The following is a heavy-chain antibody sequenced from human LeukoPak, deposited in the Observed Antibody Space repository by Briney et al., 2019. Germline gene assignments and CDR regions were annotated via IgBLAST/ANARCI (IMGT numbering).Heavy chain of an antibody. CDR1: GYSFNTYW. Sequence: GESLMISCKGSGYSFNTYWIAWVGQLPGKGLEWMGMIFPGESNIRYSPSLQGQVTISADKSTGTAYLQWTSLKASDSAMYYCARQGTAPFDYWGQGTLVTVSS. CDR3: ARQGTAPFDY. CDR2: IFPGESNI. J-gene: IGHJ4*02. V-gene: IGHV5-51*01. D-gene: IGHD2-21*02.